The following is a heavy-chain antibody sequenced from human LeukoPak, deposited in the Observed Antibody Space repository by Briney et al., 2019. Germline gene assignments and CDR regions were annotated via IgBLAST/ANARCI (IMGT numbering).Heavy chain of an antibody. V-gene: IGHV1-2*02. Sequence: GASVKVSCKASGYIFTAYYIHWVRRAPGQGLEWMGWVDPRSGATKCTQKFQGRVTMTRDTSITTVYVELNGLTSDDTAVYYCATDNYGTLDYWGQGTLVSVSS. D-gene: IGHD3-10*01. CDR2: VDPRSGAT. CDR3: ATDNYGTLDY. J-gene: IGHJ4*02. CDR1: GYIFTAYY.